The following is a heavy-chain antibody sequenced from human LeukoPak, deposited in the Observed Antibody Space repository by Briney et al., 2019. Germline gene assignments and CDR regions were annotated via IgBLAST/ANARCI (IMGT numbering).Heavy chain of an antibody. CDR1: NGSISSGYY. CDR3: ARGADPDFGKAYVQPRNLFFDL. V-gene: IGHV4-31*03. CDR2: IYHTGNT. Sequence: SETLSLTCRVSNGSISSGYYWNWLRQHPGKGLEWIGYIYHTGNTYSSPSLNSRLTILVDKSKNEFSLRLTSLTAADTAVYFCARGADPDFGKAYVQPRNLFFDLWGRGTLVTVSS. D-gene: IGHD3-16*01. J-gene: IGHJ2*01.